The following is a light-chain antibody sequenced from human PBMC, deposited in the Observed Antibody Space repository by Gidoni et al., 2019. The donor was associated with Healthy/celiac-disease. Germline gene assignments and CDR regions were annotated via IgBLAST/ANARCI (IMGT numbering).Light chain of an antibody. J-gene: IGKJ2*01. CDR2: AAS. Sequence: AIRMTQSPSAFSASTGDRVTITCRASQGIISYLAWYQQKPGKAPKLLIYAASTLQSGVPSRFSGSGSGTDFTLTISCLQSEDFATYYCQQYYSYPVTFXQXTKLEIK. CDR3: QQYYSYPVT. V-gene: IGKV1-8*01. CDR1: QGIISY.